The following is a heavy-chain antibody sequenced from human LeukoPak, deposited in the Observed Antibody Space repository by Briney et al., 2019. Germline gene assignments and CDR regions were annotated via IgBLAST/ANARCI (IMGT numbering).Heavy chain of an antibody. CDR1: GFTFSDYA. Sequence: GGSLRLSCAASGFTFSDYAMHWVGQAPGKGLEYVAAINNNGGTTYYANSVKGRFTISRDNSKNTLYLQMGSLRAEDMAVYYCVGGYCRSTKCSASYWGQGTLVTVSS. V-gene: IGHV3-64*01. J-gene: IGHJ4*02. D-gene: IGHD2-2*01. CDR3: VGGYCRSTKCSASY. CDR2: INNNGGTT.